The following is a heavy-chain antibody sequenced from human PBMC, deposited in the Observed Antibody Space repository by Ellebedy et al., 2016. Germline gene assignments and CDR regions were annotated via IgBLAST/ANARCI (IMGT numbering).Heavy chain of an antibody. J-gene: IGHJ4*02. CDR3: ARGDQGYIAVAFGNGPGY. V-gene: IGHV1-2*02. D-gene: IGHD6-19*01. Sequence: ASVKVSXKASGYTFTGYYMHWVRQAPGQGLEWMGWINPNSGGTNYAQKFQGRVTMTRDTSISTAYMELSRLRSDDTAVYYCARGDQGYIAVAFGNGPGYWGQGTLVTVSS. CDR1: GYTFTGYY. CDR2: INPNSGGT.